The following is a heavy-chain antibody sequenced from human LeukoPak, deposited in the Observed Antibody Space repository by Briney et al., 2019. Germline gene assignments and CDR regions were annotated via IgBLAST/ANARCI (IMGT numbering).Heavy chain of an antibody. Sequence: SETLSLTCTVSGGSISSGSYYWSWIRQPAGEGLEWIGRIYTSGSTNYNPSLKSRVTISVDTSKNHFSLKLSSVTAADTAVYYCARLGSNYDILTGYSSYYFDYWGQGTLVTVSS. J-gene: IGHJ4*02. CDR2: IYTSGST. D-gene: IGHD3-9*01. CDR1: GGSISSGSYY. V-gene: IGHV4-61*02. CDR3: ARLGSNYDILTGYSSYYFDY.